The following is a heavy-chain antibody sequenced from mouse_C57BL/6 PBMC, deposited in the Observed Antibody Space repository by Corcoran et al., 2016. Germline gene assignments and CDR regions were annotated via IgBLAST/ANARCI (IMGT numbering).Heavy chain of an antibody. CDR3: ARMSNYDGSSDYFDY. J-gene: IGHJ2*01. CDR2: INPYNGGT. V-gene: IGHV1-19*01. Sequence: EVQLQQSGPVLVKPGASVKMSCKASGYTFTDYYMNWVKQSHGKSLEWIGVINPYNGGTSYNQKFKGKATLTVDKSSSTAYMELNSLTSEDSAVYYCARMSNYDGSSDYFDYWGQGTTLTVSS. CDR1: GYTFTDYY. D-gene: IGHD1-1*01.